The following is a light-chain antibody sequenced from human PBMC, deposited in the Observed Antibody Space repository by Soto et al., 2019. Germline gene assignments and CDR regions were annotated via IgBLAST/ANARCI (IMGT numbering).Light chain of an antibody. J-gene: IGKJ1*01. V-gene: IGKV3-20*01. CDR2: GTS. Sequence: EIVLTQSPGTLSLSPGERATLSCRASQTVSSSYLGWYQQKPGQAPRLLIYGTSNRATGIPDRFSGTGSGTDFTLTISRLEPEDFPVYYCQQYGSSPRTFGQGTKVEIK. CDR1: QTVSSSY. CDR3: QQYGSSPRT.